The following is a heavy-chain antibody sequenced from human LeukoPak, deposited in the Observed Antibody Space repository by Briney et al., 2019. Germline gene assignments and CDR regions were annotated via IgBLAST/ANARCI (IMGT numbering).Heavy chain of an antibody. V-gene: IGHV4-39*01. CDR1: GGSISSSSYY. CDR2: IYYSGST. Sequence: SETLSLTCTVSGGSISSSSYYWGWIRQPPGKGLEWIGSIYYSGSTYYNPSLKSRVTISVDTSKNQFSLKLSSVTAADTAVYYSASQSVYYYDSSGYYVYFDYWGQGTLVTVSS. D-gene: IGHD3-22*01. CDR3: ASQSVYYYDSSGYYVYFDY. J-gene: IGHJ4*02.